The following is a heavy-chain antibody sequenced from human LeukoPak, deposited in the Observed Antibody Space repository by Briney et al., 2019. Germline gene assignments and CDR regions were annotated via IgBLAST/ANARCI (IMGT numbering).Heavy chain of an antibody. CDR1: GFTFSSYG. V-gene: IGHV3-30*02. CDR3: AKGEAIVGATRPDY. J-gene: IGHJ4*02. Sequence: GGSLRLSCAASGFTFSSYGMHWVRQAPGKGLEWVAFIRYDGSNKYYADSVKGRFTISRDNSKNTLYLQMNSLRAEDTAVYYCAKGEAIVGATRPDYWGQGTPVTVSS. CDR2: IRYDGSNK. D-gene: IGHD1-26*01.